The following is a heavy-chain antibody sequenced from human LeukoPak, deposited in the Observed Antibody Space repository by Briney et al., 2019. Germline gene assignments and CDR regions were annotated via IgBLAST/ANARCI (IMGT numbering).Heavy chain of an antibody. CDR3: AQNLVAAAGDQ. CDR2: IRPDGSVG. J-gene: IGHJ1*01. CDR1: GFTFSSYW. Sequence: GGSLRLSCAASGFTFSSYWRTWVRQAPGKGLEWVANIRPDGSVGYYVDSVRGRFIISRDNAGNSLYLQMNSLRVEDTAVYYCAQNLVAAAGDQRGQGTLLIVPS. D-gene: IGHD6-13*01. V-gene: IGHV3-7*01.